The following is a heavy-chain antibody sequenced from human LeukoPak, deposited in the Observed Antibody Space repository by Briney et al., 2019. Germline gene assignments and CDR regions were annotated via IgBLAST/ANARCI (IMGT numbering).Heavy chain of an antibody. CDR1: GYTFTGYY. Sequence: ASVKVSCKASGYTFTGYYMHWVRQAPGQGLEWMGWINPNSGGTNYAQKFQGRVTMTRDTSTSTAYMELSRLRSDDTAVYYCARRLGYCSSTSYYYAFDIWGQGTMVTVSS. CDR2: INPNSGGT. CDR3: ARRLGYCSSTSYYYAFDI. D-gene: IGHD2-2*01. V-gene: IGHV1-2*02. J-gene: IGHJ3*02.